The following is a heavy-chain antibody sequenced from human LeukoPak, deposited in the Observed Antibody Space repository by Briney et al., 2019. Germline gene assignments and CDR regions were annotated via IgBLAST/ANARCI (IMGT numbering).Heavy chain of an antibody. CDR3: ARPFDTSGFDY. J-gene: IGHJ4*02. Sequence: GESLKIYCVGSGYSLSSSWIGWVRQMPGKGLEWMGIIYADDSETRYSPSFQGQVTISVDKSINTAYLQWSSLKASDTAIYYCARPFDTSGFDYWGQGALVTVSS. V-gene: IGHV5-51*01. CDR2: IYADDSET. CDR1: GYSLSSSW. D-gene: IGHD3-22*01.